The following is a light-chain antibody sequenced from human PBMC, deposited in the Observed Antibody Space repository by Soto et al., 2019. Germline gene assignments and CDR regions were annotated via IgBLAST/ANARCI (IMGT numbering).Light chain of an antibody. J-gene: IGKJ2*01. Sequence: EIVLTQSPGTLSVSPGERATLSCRASQSVSSHYLAWYQQRTGQAPKILMYATSNRVTGIPDRFSGSGSGTDFTLTISRLEPDDFAVYFCQQYVASPTFGQGTKLVIK. V-gene: IGKV3-20*01. CDR1: QSVSSHY. CDR3: QQYVASPT. CDR2: ATS.